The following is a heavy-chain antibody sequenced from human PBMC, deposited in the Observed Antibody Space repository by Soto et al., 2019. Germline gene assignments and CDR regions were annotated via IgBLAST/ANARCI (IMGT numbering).Heavy chain of an antibody. CDR3: ARDEYSSGWYDYYGMDV. CDR2: INPSGGST. J-gene: IGHJ6*02. D-gene: IGHD6-19*01. CDR1: GYTFTSYY. Sequence: GASVKVSCKASGYTFTSYYMHWVRQAPGQGLEWMGIINPSGGSTSYAQKFQGIVTMTWDTSTSTVSTELSSLRSEDTAVYYCARDEYSSGWYDYYGMDVWGQGTTVTVS. V-gene: IGHV1-46*01.